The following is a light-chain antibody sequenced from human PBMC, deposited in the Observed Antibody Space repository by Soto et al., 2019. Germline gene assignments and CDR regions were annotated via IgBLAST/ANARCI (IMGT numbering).Light chain of an antibody. CDR2: GAS. J-gene: IGKJ5*01. CDR3: QQYGGSIT. V-gene: IGKV3-20*01. CDR1: QSVSSAY. Sequence: EIVLTQSPGTLSLSPGEGATLFCRASQSVSSAYLAWYQQKPGQAPMLLIYGASSRATGIPDRFSGSGSGTDFTLTISRLEPEDFAVYYCQQYGGSITFGQGTRLEFE.